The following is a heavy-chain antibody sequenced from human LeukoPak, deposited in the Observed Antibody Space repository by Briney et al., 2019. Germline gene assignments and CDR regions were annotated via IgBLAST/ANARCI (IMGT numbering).Heavy chain of an antibody. D-gene: IGHD3-22*01. CDR3: AAFDSSALDAFDI. V-gene: IGHV3-48*04. Sequence: PGGSLRLSCAASGFTFSSYTMNWVRQFPGKGLEWVSYITSSSNTIYYADSVKGRFTISRDNAKNSLYLQMNSLRAEDTAVYYCAAFDSSALDAFDIWGQGTMVTVSS. CDR2: ITSSSNTI. J-gene: IGHJ3*02. CDR1: GFTFSSYT.